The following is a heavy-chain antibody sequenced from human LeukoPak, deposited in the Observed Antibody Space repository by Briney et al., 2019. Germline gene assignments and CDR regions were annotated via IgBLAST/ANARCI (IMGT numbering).Heavy chain of an antibody. J-gene: IGHJ4*02. Sequence: GESLRLSCAASGFTFSSYWMSWVRQAPGKGLEWVANIKQDGSEKYYVDSVKGRFTISRDNAKNSLYLQMNSLRAEDTAVYYCARDPATTVVTLDYWGQGTLVTVSS. D-gene: IGHD4-23*01. CDR2: IKQDGSEK. CDR1: GFTFSSYW. CDR3: ARDPATTVVTLDY. V-gene: IGHV3-7*01.